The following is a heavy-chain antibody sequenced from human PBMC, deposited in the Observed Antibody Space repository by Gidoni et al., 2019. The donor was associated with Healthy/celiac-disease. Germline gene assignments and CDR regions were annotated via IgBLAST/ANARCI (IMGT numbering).Heavy chain of an antibody. CDR2: IIPIFCIA. J-gene: IGHJ6*02. CDR1: GGPFSSSA. Sequence: QVQLVQSGAEVKTPGSAVKVSCKASGGPFSSSAISGVRQAPGQGLVWMGRIIPIFCIANYAQKFQGRVTITADKSTSTAYMELSSLRSEDTAVYYCARVLIGGGDPPYYYGMDVWGQGTTVTVSS. CDR3: ARVLIGGGDPPYYYGMDV. V-gene: IGHV1-69*04. D-gene: IGHD4-17*01.